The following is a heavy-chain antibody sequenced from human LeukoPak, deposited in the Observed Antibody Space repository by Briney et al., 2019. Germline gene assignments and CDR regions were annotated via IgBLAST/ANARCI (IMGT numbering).Heavy chain of an antibody. CDR3: ARAPITSPFYFDY. V-gene: IGHV3-9*01. CDR1: GFAFHNYA. J-gene: IGHJ4*02. CDR2: INWNSDTK. Sequence: GGSLRLSCVGSGFAFHNYAMHWVRRPPGKGLEWVSAINWNSDTKAYADSVKGRFTISRDRARNSLYLQMDSLRPEDTALYYCARAPITSPFYFDYWGQGTLVTVSS. D-gene: IGHD2-2*01.